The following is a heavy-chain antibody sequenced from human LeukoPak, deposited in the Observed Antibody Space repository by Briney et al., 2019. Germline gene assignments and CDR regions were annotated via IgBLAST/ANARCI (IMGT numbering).Heavy chain of an antibody. CDR2: INSDGSST. J-gene: IGHJ4*02. D-gene: IGHD1-26*01. Sequence: GGALRLSCAASGFTFSSYVMNWVRQAPGKGLGWVSRINSDGSSTSYADSVKGRFTISRDNAKNTLYLQMNSLRAEDTAVYYCARGIHSGSPPKWGQGTLVTVSS. CDR3: ARGIHSGSPPK. CDR1: GFTFSSYV. V-gene: IGHV3-74*01.